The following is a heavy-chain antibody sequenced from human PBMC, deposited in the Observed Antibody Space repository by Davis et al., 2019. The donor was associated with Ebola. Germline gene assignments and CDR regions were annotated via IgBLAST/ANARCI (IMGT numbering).Heavy chain of an antibody. J-gene: IGHJ4*02. D-gene: IGHD3-3*01. Sequence: SVKVSCKASGDTFGTNAVIWVRQAPGQGLEWMGEFIPLFATPSYSQKFQGRVTITADESTATAYMELSGLGSEDSAIYYCATAENSFGVVLRHYFESWGQGTLVTVSS. CDR2: FIPLFATP. V-gene: IGHV1-69*13. CDR1: GDTFGTNA. CDR3: ATAENSFGVVLRHYFES.